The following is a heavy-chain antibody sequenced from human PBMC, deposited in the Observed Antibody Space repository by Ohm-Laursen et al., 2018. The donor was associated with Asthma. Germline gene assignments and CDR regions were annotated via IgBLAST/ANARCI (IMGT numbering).Heavy chain of an antibody. D-gene: IGHD4-17*01. CDR1: GFTFSSYG. V-gene: IGHV3-30*18. CDR2: ISYDGSNK. J-gene: IGHJ3*02. Sequence: SLRLSCAATGFTFSSYGMHWVRQAPGKGLEWVAVISYDGSNKYYADSVKGRFTISRDNSKNTLYLQMNSLRAEDTAVYYCAKAYGEAFDIWGQGTMVTVSS. CDR3: AKAYGEAFDI.